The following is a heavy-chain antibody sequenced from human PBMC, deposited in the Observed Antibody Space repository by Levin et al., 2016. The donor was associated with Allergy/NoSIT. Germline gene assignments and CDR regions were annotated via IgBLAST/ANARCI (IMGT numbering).Heavy chain of an antibody. CDR3: ARTRTRSGFFKHYYYYYGMDV. CDR2: INHSGDT. D-gene: IGHD3-22*01. CDR1: GGSFNGYY. Sequence: SETLSLTCAVFGGSFNGYYWSWIRQPPGRGLEWIGEINHSGDTNYNPSLKSRVTISVDTSKNQFSLNLSSVTAADTAVYYCARTRTRSGFFKHYYYYYGMDVWGQGTTVTVSS. J-gene: IGHJ6*02. V-gene: IGHV4-34*01.